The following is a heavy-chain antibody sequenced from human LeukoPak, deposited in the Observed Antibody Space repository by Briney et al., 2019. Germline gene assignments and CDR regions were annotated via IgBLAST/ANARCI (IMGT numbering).Heavy chain of an antibody. CDR2: IYPGDSDT. V-gene: IGHV5-51*01. CDR3: ARLPIAILAAAENHFDY. D-gene: IGHD6-13*01. Sequence: GESLKISCKGSGYSFTSYWIGWVRQMPGKGLEWMGIIYPGDSDTRYSPSFQGQVTISADKSISTAYLQWSSLKASDTAMYYCARLPIAILAAAENHFDYWGQGTLVTVSS. CDR1: GYSFTSYW. J-gene: IGHJ4*02.